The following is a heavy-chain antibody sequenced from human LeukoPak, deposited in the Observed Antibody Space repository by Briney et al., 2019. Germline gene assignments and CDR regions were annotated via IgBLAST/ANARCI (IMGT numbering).Heavy chain of an antibody. CDR3: AKGGGVRGVAYFDY. CDR2: ILYDGSNK. D-gene: IGHD3-10*01. V-gene: IGHV3-30*02. J-gene: IGHJ4*02. CDR1: GFTFSSYG. Sequence: GGSLRRSGSASGFTFSSYGMQWVRQAPGKGLEGVAFILYDGSNKYYADSVKGRFTSSRDNSKNTLYLQMNSLRAEDTAVYYCAKGGGVRGVAYFDYWGQGTLVTVSS.